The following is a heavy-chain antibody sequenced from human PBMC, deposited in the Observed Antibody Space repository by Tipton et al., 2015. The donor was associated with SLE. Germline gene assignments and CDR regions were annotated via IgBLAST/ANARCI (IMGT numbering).Heavy chain of an antibody. CDR1: GGSLSSHY. J-gene: IGHJ3*02. CDR2: INYSGTT. CDR3: ATGGYPDAFDM. D-gene: IGHD2-15*01. Sequence: TLSLTCTVSGGSLSSHYWSWIRQPPGKGLEWIGYINYSGTTNHNPSLKSRVNLSIDMSRNQFSLKLSSVTAADTAVYYCATGGYPDAFDMWGQGTMVTVSS. V-gene: IGHV4-59*11.